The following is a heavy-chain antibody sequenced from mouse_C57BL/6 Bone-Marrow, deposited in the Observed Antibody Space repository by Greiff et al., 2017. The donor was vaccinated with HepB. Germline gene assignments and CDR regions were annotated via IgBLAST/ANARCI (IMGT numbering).Heavy chain of an antibody. CDR3: ARELITTVVADYFDY. CDR1: GYTFTSYT. CDR2: INPSSGYT. V-gene: IGHV1-4*01. J-gene: IGHJ2*01. Sequence: QVQLQQSGAELARPGASVKMSCKASGYTFTSYTMHWVKQRPGQGLEWIGYINPSSGYTKYNQKFKDKATLTADKSSSTAYMQLSSLTSEDSAVYYCARELITTVVADYFDYWGQGTTLTVSS. D-gene: IGHD1-1*01.